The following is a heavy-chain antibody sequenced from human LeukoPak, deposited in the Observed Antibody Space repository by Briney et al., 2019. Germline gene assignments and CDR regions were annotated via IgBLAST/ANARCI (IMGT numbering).Heavy chain of an antibody. Sequence: GGSLRLSCAASGFTFDDYAMHWVRQAPGKGLEWVSLISVDGGSTYYADSVKGRFTISRDNSKNSLYLQMNSLRTEDTALYYCAKDSYYYDSSGYYFRIPSDYWGQGTLVTVSS. CDR1: GFTFDDYA. D-gene: IGHD3-22*01. CDR2: ISVDGGST. CDR3: AKDSYYYDSSGYYFRIPSDY. J-gene: IGHJ4*02. V-gene: IGHV3-43*02.